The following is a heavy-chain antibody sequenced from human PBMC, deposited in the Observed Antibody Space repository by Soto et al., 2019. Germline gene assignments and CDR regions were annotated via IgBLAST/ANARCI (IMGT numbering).Heavy chain of an antibody. V-gene: IGHV4-39*01. CDR1: GDSISSSSYY. J-gene: IGHJ4*02. D-gene: IGHD2-15*01. CDR3: ARHKVVPVDFDY. Sequence: QLQLQESGPGLVKPSETLSLTCTVSGDSISSSSYYWGWIRQSPGKGLEWIGSIHSTGSTYYNPSLKSRVTISVDTSKSQFSLRLSSVTAADTAVYYCARHKVVPVDFDYWGQGTLVTVSS. CDR2: IHSTGST.